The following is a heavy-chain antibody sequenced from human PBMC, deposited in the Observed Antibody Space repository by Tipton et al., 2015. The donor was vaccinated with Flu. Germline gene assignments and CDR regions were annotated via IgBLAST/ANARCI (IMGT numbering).Heavy chain of an antibody. CDR2: TYYRSKWYN. D-gene: IGHD6-13*01. V-gene: IGHV6-1*01. CDR1: GDSVSSNSAA. CDR3: ARARAAAGAENWLDP. Sequence: GLVKPSQTLSLTCAISGDSVSSNSAAWNWIRQSPSRGLEWLGRTYYRSKWYNDYAVSVKSRIIIDPDTSKNQFSLQLNSVTPEDTAVYYCARARAAAGAENWLDPWGQGTLVTVSS. J-gene: IGHJ5*02.